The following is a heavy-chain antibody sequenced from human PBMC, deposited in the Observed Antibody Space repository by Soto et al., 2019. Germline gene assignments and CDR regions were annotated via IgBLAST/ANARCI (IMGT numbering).Heavy chain of an antibody. CDR1: GGSISSYS. CDR3: ARDLWGYCGTDCYPLDV. V-gene: IGHV4-59*01. Sequence: SETLSLTCTVSGGSISSYSRSWIRQPPGKGLEWIGYIYYSGSTNHNPSLKSRVTISVDTSKNQFSLKLSSVTAADTAVYYCARDLWGYCGTDCYPLDVWGQGTTVTVS. J-gene: IGHJ6*02. D-gene: IGHD2-21*02. CDR2: IYYSGST.